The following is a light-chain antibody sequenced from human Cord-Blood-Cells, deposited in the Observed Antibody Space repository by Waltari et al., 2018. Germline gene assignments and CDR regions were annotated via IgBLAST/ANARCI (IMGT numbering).Light chain of an antibody. V-gene: IGLV2-23*02. CDR1: SSDVGSYNL. Sequence: QSALTHPASVSGSPGQSITIPCTGTSSDVGSYNLVSWYQQHPGKAPKLMIYEVSKRPSGVSNRFSVSKSGNTASLTISGLQAEDEAEYYCFSYAGSSTYVVCGGGTKLTVL. J-gene: IGLJ2*01. CDR2: EVS. CDR3: FSYAGSSTYVV.